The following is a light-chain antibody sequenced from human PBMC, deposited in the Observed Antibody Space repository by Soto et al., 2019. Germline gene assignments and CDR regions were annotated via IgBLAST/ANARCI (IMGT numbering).Light chain of an antibody. J-gene: IGKJ2*01. Sequence: EIVMTQSPATLSVSPGETATLTCRASQSVSSSLAWYQQTPGWAPRLLIYGASTRATGIPTRFSGSGSGTEFILTISSLQSEDFAVYYCQHYNNWPMYTFGQGTKLEIK. CDR1: QSVSSS. V-gene: IGKV3-15*01. CDR3: QHYNNWPMYT. CDR2: GAS.